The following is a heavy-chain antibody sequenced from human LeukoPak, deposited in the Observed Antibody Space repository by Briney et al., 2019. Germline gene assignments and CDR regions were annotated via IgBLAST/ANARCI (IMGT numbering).Heavy chain of an antibody. V-gene: IGHV3-7*01. CDR2: IRADGSRT. Sequence: GGSLRLSCVASGFTFSNYWMTWVRQAPGKGQEWVANIRADGSRTYYVDSAKGRFTISRDNAKNSLYLQLTSLNADDTALYYCARDGNYFHTYYHDVFDLWGQGTMVTVSP. J-gene: IGHJ3*01. CDR3: ARDGNYFHTYYHDVFDL. D-gene: IGHD2/OR15-2a*01. CDR1: GFTFSNYW.